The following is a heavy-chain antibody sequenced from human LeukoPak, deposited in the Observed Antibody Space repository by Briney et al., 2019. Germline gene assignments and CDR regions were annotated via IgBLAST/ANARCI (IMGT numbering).Heavy chain of an antibody. CDR3: ARHSLPGTTPFDY. V-gene: IGHV1-46*01. D-gene: IGHD1-1*01. CDR1: GYTFICYY. Sequence: GASVKVSCKASGYTFICYYVHWVRQAPGQGLEWMGIINPKTGSTTYPQKFQGRVSMTRDTSTSTVYMELSSLESEDTALYYCARHSLPGTTPFDYWGQGTLVTVSS. CDR2: INPKTGST. J-gene: IGHJ4*02.